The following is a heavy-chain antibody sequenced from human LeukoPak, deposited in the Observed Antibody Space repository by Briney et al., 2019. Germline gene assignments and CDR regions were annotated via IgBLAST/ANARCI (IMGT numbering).Heavy chain of an antibody. J-gene: IGHJ5*02. CDR2: ISSSSSYI. D-gene: IGHD3-22*01. CDR3: ARETYYYDSSGKRGMFDP. Sequence: PGGSLRLSCAASGFTFSSYSMNWVRQAPGKGLEWVSSISSSSSYIYYADSEKGRFTISRDNAKNSLYLQMNSLRAEDTAVYYCARETYYYDSSGKRGMFDPWGQGTLVTVSS. V-gene: IGHV3-21*01. CDR1: GFTFSSYS.